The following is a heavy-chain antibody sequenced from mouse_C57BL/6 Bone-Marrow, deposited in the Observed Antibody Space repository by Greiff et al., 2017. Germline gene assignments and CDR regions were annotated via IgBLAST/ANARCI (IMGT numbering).Heavy chain of an antibody. CDR3: ARVLFPYYCDY. J-gene: IGHJ2*01. CDR2: IYPGDGDT. CDR1: GYAFSSSW. Sequence: QVQLQQSGPELVKPGASVKISCKASGYAFSSSWMNWVKQRPGKGLEWIGRIYPGDGDTNYNGKFKGQATLTADKSSSTAYMQLSSLTSEDSAVYFCARVLFPYYCDYWGQGTTLTVSS. V-gene: IGHV1-82*01.